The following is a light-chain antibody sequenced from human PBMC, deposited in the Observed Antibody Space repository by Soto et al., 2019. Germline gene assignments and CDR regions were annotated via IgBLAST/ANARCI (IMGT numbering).Light chain of an antibody. J-gene: IGLJ3*02. V-gene: IGLV2-23*01. CDR3: CSYAGSGTWV. Sequence: QSVLTQTASVSGSPGQSITISCTGTSSDVGSYNVVSWYQQHPGKAPKVIIYEGSKRPSGASNRFSGSKSGNTASLTISGLQAEDEADYYCCSYAGSGTWVFGGGTKLTVL. CDR2: EGS. CDR1: SSDVGSYNV.